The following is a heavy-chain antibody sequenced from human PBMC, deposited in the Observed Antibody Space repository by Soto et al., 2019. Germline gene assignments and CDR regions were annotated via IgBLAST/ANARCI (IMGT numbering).Heavy chain of an antibody. V-gene: IGHV3-23*01. J-gene: IGHJ4*02. Sequence: GGSLRLSCAASEFTFSSYAMSWVRQTPGKGLGWVSAISGSGGSTYYSDSMKGRFTISRDNSKNTLYLQMNSLRAEDTAIYYCAKAFFGSYCFDYWGQGTLVTVSS. CDR3: AKAFFGSYCFDY. CDR1: EFTFSSYA. D-gene: IGHD1-26*01. CDR2: ISGSGGST.